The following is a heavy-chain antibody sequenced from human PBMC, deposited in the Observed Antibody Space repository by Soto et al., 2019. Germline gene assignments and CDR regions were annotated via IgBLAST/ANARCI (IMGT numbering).Heavy chain of an antibody. Sequence: QVQLVQSGAEVKKPGSSVKVSSKASGGTFSSYAISWVRQAPGQGLEWMGGIIPIFGTANYAQKFQGRVTITADESTSTAYMELSSLRSEDTAVYYCASFRQQLVQYYFDYWGQGTLVTVSS. CDR2: IIPIFGTA. V-gene: IGHV1-69*01. CDR3: ASFRQQLVQYYFDY. J-gene: IGHJ4*02. D-gene: IGHD6-13*01. CDR1: GGTFSSYA.